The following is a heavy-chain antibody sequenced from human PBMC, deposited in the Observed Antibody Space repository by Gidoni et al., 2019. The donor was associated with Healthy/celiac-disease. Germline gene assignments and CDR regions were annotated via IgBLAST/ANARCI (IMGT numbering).Heavy chain of an antibody. CDR2: IIPIFGTA. D-gene: IGHD2-15*01. CDR1: GGIFSSYA. J-gene: IGHJ3*02. CDR3: YIVVVVAATRNAFDI. V-gene: IGHV1-69*01. Sequence: QVQLVQSGAEVKKPGYSVKFSCKASGGIFSSYAISWVRQAPGQGLEWMGGIIPIFGTANYAQKFQGRVTITADESTSTAYMERSSLRSEDTAVYYCYIVVVVAATRNAFDIWGQGTMVTVSS.